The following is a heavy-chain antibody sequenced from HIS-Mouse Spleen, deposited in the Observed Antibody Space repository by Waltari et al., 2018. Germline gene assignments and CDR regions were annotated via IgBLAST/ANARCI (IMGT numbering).Heavy chain of an antibody. D-gene: IGHD6-13*01. J-gene: IGHJ2*01. CDR1: GGSISSSSYY. CDR3: AREIPYSSSWYDWYFDL. Sequence: QLQLQESGPGLVKPSETLSLTCTVSGGSISSSSYYWGWIWQLPGKGLEWIGSIDYSWRNYYNTYLQRRVSISVDTSKNQVSLKLSSVPTADTAVYYCAREIPYSSSWYDWYFDLWGRGTLVTVSS. V-gene: IGHV4-39*07. CDR2: IDYSWRN.